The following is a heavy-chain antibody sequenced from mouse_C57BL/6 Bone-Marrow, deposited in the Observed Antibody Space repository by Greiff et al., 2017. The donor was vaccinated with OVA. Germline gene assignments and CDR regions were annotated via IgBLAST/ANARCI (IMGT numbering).Heavy chain of an antibody. Sequence: QVQLQQPGAELVRPGSSVKLSCKASGYTFTSYWMHWVKQRPIQGLEWIGNIDPSDSETHYNQKFKDKATLTVDKSSSTAYMQLSSLTSEDSAVYYCARIDSSTWFAYWGQGTLVTVSA. J-gene: IGHJ3*01. CDR2: IDPSDSET. CDR1: GYTFTSYW. D-gene: IGHD3-2*02. V-gene: IGHV1-52*01. CDR3: ARIDSSTWFAY.